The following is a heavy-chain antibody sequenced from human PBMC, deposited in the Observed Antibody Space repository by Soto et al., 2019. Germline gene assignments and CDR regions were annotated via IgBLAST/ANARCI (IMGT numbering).Heavy chain of an antibody. Sequence: EASVKVSCKASGGTFSSYAISWVRQAPGQGLELMGGIIPIFGTANYAQKFQGRVTITADESTSTAYMELSSLRSEDTAVYYCARDPGPVGYCSGGSCHNWFDPWGQGTLVTVYS. CDR1: GGTFSSYA. J-gene: IGHJ5*02. CDR2: IIPIFGTA. V-gene: IGHV1-69*13. D-gene: IGHD2-15*01. CDR3: ARDPGPVGYCSGGSCHNWFDP.